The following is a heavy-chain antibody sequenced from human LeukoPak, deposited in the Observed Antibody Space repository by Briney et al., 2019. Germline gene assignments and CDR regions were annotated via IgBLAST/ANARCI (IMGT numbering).Heavy chain of an antibody. J-gene: IGHJ6*02. D-gene: IGHD6-13*01. CDR3: ARGAVIAAADEYYYGMDV. CDR2: IYHSGST. Sequence: SETLSLTCTVSGGSFTSYYWSWIRQPPGKGLEWIGYIYHSGSTNYNPSLKSRVTISIDTSKNQFSLKLSSVTAADTAVYYCARGAVIAAADEYYYGMDVWGQGTTVTVSS. CDR1: GGSFTSYY. V-gene: IGHV4-59*01.